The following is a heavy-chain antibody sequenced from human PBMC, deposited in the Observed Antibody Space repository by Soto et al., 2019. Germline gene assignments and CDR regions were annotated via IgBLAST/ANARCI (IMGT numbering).Heavy chain of an antibody. D-gene: IGHD3-10*01. CDR3: ASFDGTLVRGGRSSPYEMDV. V-gene: IGHV1-69*01. CDR1: GGTFNNYA. Sequence: QVLLVQSGPEVKKPGSSVKVSCKASGGTFNNYAINWVRQAPGKGLEWMGGIIPTFGTGNHAQKFQGRVTSTADEYTTTAYMERNSLRSEDTAISYCASFDGTLVRGGRSSPYEMDVWGQGTKVIVSS. CDR2: IIPTFGTG. J-gene: IGHJ6*02.